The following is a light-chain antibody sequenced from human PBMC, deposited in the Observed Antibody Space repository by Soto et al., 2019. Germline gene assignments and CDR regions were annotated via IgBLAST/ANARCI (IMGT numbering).Light chain of an antibody. CDR1: QSVSSYY. CDR3: QQYGSSPIT. CDR2: AAS. Sequence: EIVLTQSPGTLSLSPGERATLSCRASQSVSSYYLAWYQQKPGQAPRLLIYAASSRATGIPDRFSGGGSGTDFTLTISRLEPEDSAVYYCQQYGSSPITFGQGTRLEIK. V-gene: IGKV3-20*01. J-gene: IGKJ5*01.